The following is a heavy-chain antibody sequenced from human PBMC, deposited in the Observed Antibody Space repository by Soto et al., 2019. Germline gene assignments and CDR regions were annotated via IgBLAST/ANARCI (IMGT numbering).Heavy chain of an antibody. CDR2: IYPGDSDT. D-gene: IGHD2-2*03. CDR1: GYSFTTYW. CDR3: ARGLDIVVVPAAMGGDFDY. J-gene: IGHJ4*02. V-gene: IGHV5-51*01. Sequence: GESLKISCKGSGYSFTTYWIGWVRQMPGKGLEWMGIIYPGDSDTRYSPSFQGQVTISADKSISTAYLQWSSLKASDTAMYYCARGLDIVVVPAAMGGDFDYWGQGTLVTVSS.